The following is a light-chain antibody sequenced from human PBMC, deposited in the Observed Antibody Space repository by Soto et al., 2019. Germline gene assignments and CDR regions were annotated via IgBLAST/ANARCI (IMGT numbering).Light chain of an antibody. CDR3: QQYDNLPLT. V-gene: IGKV1-33*01. Sequence: IQRTRAPSSLCASVGDRVTITCQASQDISNYLNCYQQKPGKAPKLLIYDASNLETGVPSRFSGSGSGTDFTFTISSLQPEDIATYYCQQYDNLPLTFGGGTKVDIK. CDR1: QDISNY. J-gene: IGKJ4*01. CDR2: DAS.